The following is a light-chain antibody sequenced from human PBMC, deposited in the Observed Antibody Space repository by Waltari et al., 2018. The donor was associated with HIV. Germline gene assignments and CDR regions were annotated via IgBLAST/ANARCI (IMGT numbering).Light chain of an antibody. CDR2: DAS. V-gene: IGLV3-21*03. Sequence: SYVLTQPPSVSVAPGTTARITCGGNNIGSKSVHWYQQKPGQAPVLVVYDASDRPSVCPERFSGANSGNTATLTISRVEAGEEADYYCQVWDSSSDHPGVFGTGTKVTVL. CDR1: NIGSKS. J-gene: IGLJ1*01. CDR3: QVWDSSSDHPGV.